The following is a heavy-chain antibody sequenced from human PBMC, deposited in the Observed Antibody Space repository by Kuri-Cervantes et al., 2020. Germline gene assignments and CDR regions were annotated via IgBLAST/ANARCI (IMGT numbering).Heavy chain of an antibody. Sequence: ASVKVSCKASGYTFTSYGISWVRQAPGQGLEWMGWISAYNGNTNYAQKLQGRVTMTRNTSISTAYMELSSLRSEDTAVYYCARGQEYGGQWLVHWGQGTLVTVSS. V-gene: IGHV1-18*01. CDR1: GYTFTSYG. J-gene: IGHJ4*02. CDR2: ISAYNGNT. CDR3: ARGQEYGGQWLVH. D-gene: IGHD6-19*01.